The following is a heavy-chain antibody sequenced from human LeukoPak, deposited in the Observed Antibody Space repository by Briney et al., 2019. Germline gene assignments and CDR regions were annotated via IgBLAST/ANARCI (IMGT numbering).Heavy chain of an antibody. D-gene: IGHD2-21*01. Sequence: GGSLRLSCAASGFTFSSFAMSWVRQAPGKGLEWVSAISGSGGGTYYADSVEGRFTISRDNSKNALYLQMNSLRAEDTAVYYCAKSGCGGDCGMDVWGQGTTVTVSS. V-gene: IGHV3-23*01. CDR2: ISGSGGGT. CDR3: AKSGCGGDCGMDV. J-gene: IGHJ6*02. CDR1: GFTFSSFA.